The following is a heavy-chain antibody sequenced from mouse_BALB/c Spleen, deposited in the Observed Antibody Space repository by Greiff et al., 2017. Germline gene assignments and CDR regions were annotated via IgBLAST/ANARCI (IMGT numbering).Heavy chain of an antibody. Sequence: EVHLVESGGGLVQPGGSLKLSCAASGFTFSSYGMSWVRQTPDKRLELVATINSNGGSTYYPDSVKGRFTISRDNAKNTLYLQMSSLKSEDTAMYYCARGPDWFAYWGQGTLVTVSA. CDR1: GFTFSSYG. CDR2: INSNGGST. J-gene: IGHJ3*01. V-gene: IGHV5-6-3*01. CDR3: ARGPDWFAY.